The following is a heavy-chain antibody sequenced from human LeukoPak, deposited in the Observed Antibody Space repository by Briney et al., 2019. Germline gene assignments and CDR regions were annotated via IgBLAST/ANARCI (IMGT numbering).Heavy chain of an antibody. CDR3: ARLQSDAFDM. CDR1: GDSISSNF. J-gene: IGHJ3*02. Sequence: SETLSLTCTVSGDSISSNFWSWIRQPAGKGLEWVGRVRSSGSTSYNPSLKSRVTMSIDTPKNQFSLHLSSVTAADTAVYYCARLQSDAFDMWGQGTLVTVSS. V-gene: IGHV4-4*07. CDR2: VRSSGST.